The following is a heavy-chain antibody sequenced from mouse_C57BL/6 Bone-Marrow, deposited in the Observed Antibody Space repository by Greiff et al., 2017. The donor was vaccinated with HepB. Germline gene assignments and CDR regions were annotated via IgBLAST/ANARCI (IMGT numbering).Heavy chain of an antibody. CDR3: ARSGGSNYVFYAMDY. D-gene: IGHD2-5*01. CDR1: GYTFTSYG. Sequence: QVQLQQSGAELARPGASVKLSCKASGYTFTSYGISWVKQRTGQGLEWIGEIYPRSGNTYYNEKFKGKATLTADKSSSTAYMELRSLTSEDSAVYFCARSGGSNYVFYAMDYWGQGTSVTVSS. V-gene: IGHV1-81*01. J-gene: IGHJ4*01. CDR2: IYPRSGNT.